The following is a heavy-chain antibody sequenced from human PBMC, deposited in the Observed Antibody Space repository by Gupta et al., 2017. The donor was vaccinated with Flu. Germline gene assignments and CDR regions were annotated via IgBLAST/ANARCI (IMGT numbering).Heavy chain of an antibody. CDR3: ARDRINWYDLGY. V-gene: IGHV1-18*01. CDR1: GYPFTTYG. CDR2: ISTYNTNT. Sequence: QVQVVQSGAEVKKPGASVKVSCKASGYPFTTYGFSWVRQAPGQGLEWMGWISTYNTNTFYAQKFQGRVTMTTDTSTSTAYMELRSLRSDDTAVYYCARDRINWYDLGYWGQGTLVIVSS. J-gene: IGHJ4*02. D-gene: IGHD1-1*01.